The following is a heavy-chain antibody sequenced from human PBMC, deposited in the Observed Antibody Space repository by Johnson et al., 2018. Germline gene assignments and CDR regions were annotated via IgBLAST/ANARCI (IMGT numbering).Heavy chain of an antibody. V-gene: IGHV3-21*01. CDR3: YIVVVVAATSSAFDI. D-gene: IGHD2-15*01. CDR1: GLSFSSYS. Sequence: EVQLVETGGGLVKPGGSLRLSCAASGLSFSSYSMNWVRQAPGKGLEWVSFISFGSSFRYYADSVKGRFTIPRDNAKNSLHLQMNSLRAEDTAVYYCYIVVVVAATSSAFDIWGQGTMVTVSS. J-gene: IGHJ3*02. CDR2: ISFGSSFR.